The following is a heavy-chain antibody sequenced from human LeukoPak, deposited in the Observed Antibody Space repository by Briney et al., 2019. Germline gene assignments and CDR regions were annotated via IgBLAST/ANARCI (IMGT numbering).Heavy chain of an antibody. CDR2: IYYSGRT. CDR3: ARGGYDFWSGYYTWWFDP. V-gene: IGHV4-59*11. CDR1: GGSISSHY. Sequence: SETLSLTCTVSGGSISSHYWSWIRQPPGKGLEWIGYIYYSGRTNYNTSLKSRGTISVDKSKNKFSLNLSSVTAADTAVYYCARGGYDFWSGYYTWWFDPWGQGTLVTVSS. J-gene: IGHJ5*02. D-gene: IGHD3-3*01.